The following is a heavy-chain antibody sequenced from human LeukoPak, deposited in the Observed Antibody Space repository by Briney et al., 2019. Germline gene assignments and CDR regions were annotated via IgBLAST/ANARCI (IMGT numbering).Heavy chain of an antibody. J-gene: IGHJ4*02. CDR3: VREHDWGDFDY. V-gene: IGHV4-61*01. CDR2: VSYRGNT. Sequence: TSETLSLTCTVSGGSINSSSYYWSWIRQPPGKELEWIGYVSYRGNTNYNPSLKSRVTISADTSRNQFSLKLTSVTAADTAVYYCVREHDWGDFDYWGQGTLVTVSS. CDR1: GGSINSSSYY. D-gene: IGHD3-9*01.